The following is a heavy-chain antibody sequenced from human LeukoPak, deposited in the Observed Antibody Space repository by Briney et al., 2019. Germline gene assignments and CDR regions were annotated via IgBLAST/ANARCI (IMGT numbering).Heavy chain of an antibody. CDR2: IYHIGNT. CDR1: GGSISSGGYS. V-gene: IGHV4-30-2*01. Sequence: SQTLSLTCAVSGGSISSGGYSWSWIRQPPGKGLEWIGYIYHIGNTYYNPSLKSRVTISLDRSKNQFSLKLSPVTAADTAVYYCARGRGLSSSWHSKYFQHWGQGTLVTVSS. D-gene: IGHD6-13*01. CDR3: ARGRGLSSSWHSKYFQH. J-gene: IGHJ1*01.